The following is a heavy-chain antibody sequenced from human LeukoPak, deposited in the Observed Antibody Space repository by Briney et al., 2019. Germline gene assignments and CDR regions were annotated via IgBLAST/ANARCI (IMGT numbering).Heavy chain of an antibody. Sequence: GGSLRLSCAASGFTFSSYAMSWVRQAPGRGLEWDSAISGSGGSTYYADSVKGRFTISRDNSKNTLYLQMNSLRAEDTAVYYCAKGWFGELLFLFDYWGQGTLVTVSS. CDR2: ISGSGGST. CDR3: AKGWFGELLFLFDY. J-gene: IGHJ4*02. CDR1: GFTFSSYA. V-gene: IGHV3-23*01. D-gene: IGHD3-10*01.